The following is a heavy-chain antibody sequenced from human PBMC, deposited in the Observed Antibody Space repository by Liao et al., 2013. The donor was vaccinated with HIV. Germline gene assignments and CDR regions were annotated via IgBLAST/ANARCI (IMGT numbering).Heavy chain of an antibody. D-gene: IGHD3-22*01. CDR3: ARRSYYYDSSGYYYRPYYYYYYMDV. J-gene: IGHJ6*03. CDR1: GGSFSGYY. V-gene: IGHV4-34*01. CDR2: INHSGST. Sequence: QVQLQQWGAGLLKTSETLSLTCAVYGGSFSGYYWSWIRQPPGKGLEWIGEINHSGSTNYNPSLKSRVTISVDTSKNQFSLKLSSVTAADTAVYYCARRSYYYDSSGYYYRPYYYYYYMDVVGQRTTVHRLL.